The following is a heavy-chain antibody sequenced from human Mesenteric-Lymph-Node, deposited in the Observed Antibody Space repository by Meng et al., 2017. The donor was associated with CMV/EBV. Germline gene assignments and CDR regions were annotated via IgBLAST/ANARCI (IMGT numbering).Heavy chain of an antibody. CDR2: IYYSGNT. J-gene: IGHJ4*02. CDR3: ARGGIPSPFDN. D-gene: IGHD3-16*01. Sequence: SETLSLTCTVSGGSVSSGSYYWSWIRQPPGKGLEWIGYIYYSGNTNYNPSLKSRVTISVDTSKNQFSLKLSSVTAADTAVYYCARGGIPSPFDNWGQGTLVTVSS. V-gene: IGHV4-61*01. CDR1: GGSVSSGSYY.